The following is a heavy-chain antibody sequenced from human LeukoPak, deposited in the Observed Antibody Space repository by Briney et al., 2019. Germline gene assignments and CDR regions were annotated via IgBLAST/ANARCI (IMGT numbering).Heavy chain of an antibody. Sequence: SETLSLTCTVSGGSISSSSYYWGWIRQPPGKGLEWIGSIYYSGSTYYNPSLKSRVTISVDTSKNQFSLKLSSVTAADTAVYYCARAMGVDRWDDAFDIWGQGTMVTVSS. CDR2: IYYSGST. CDR1: GGSISSSSYY. CDR3: ARAMGVDRWDDAFDI. J-gene: IGHJ3*02. D-gene: IGHD5-12*01. V-gene: IGHV4-39*01.